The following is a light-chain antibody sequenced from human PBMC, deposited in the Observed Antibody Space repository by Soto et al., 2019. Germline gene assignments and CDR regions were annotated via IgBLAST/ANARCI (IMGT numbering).Light chain of an antibody. CDR1: STDVGEYNY. J-gene: IGLJ3*02. CDR3: SSYAGNGAWV. CDR2: EVN. V-gene: IGLV2-8*01. Sequence: QSALTQPPSASGSPGQSVTIPCAGTSTDVGEYNYVSWYQQHPGKVPKLIIFEVNKRPSGVPDRFSGSKSGDTASLTVSGLQAEDEADYYCSSYAGNGAWVFGGGTKLTVL.